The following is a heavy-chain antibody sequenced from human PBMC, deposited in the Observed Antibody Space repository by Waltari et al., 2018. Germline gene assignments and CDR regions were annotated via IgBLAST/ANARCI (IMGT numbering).Heavy chain of an antibody. Sequence: QVQLVQSGSELKKPGASVKVSCKAYGYIFTNYAMNWVRQPPGQGLEWMGCINTKTGNPTYAQGFRGRFVFSLDTSVSTASLQISSLKAEDTAVYYCARGIQLWGRGSWYFDNWGQGTLVTVSS. J-gene: IGHJ4*02. CDR2: INTKTGNP. CDR3: ARGIQLWGRGSWYFDN. D-gene: IGHD3-16*01. CDR1: GYIFTNYA. V-gene: IGHV7-4-1*02.